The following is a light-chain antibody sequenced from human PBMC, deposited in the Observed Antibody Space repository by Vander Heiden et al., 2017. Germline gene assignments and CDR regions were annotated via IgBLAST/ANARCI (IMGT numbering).Light chain of an antibody. Sequence: DIQMTPSPSSLSASVGDRVTITCRASQSISSYLNWYQQKPGKAPKLLIYAASSLQSGVPSRFSGSGSGTDFTLTISSLQPEDCATYYCQQSHSIPYTFGQGTKLEIK. J-gene: IGKJ2*01. CDR1: QSISSY. V-gene: IGKV1-39*01. CDR3: QQSHSIPYT. CDR2: AAS.